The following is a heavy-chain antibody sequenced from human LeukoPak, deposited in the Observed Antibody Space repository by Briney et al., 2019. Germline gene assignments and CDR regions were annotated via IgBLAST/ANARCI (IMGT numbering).Heavy chain of an antibody. CDR3: TTHITGTTWYYYYYYMDV. D-gene: IGHD1-7*01. CDR2: IKSKTDGGTT. CDR1: GFTFSNAW. Sequence: PGGSLRLSCAASGFTFSNAWMSWVRQAPGKGLEWVGRIKSKTDGGTTDYAAPVKGRFTISRDDSKNTLYLQMNSLKTEDTAVYYCTTHITGTTWYYYYYYMDVWGKGTTVTVSS. V-gene: IGHV3-15*01. J-gene: IGHJ6*03.